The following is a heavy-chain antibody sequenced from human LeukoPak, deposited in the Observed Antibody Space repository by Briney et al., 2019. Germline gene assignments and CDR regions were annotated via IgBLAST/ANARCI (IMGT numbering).Heavy chain of an antibody. J-gene: IGHJ3*02. Sequence: SETLSLTCTVSGGSISSYYWSWIRQPPGKGLEWIGYIYYSGSTNYNPFLKSRVTISVDTSKNQFSLKLSSVTAADTAVYYCARVDYYYAFDIWGQGTMVTVSS. D-gene: IGHD3-10*01. CDR3: ARVDYYYAFDI. CDR2: IYYSGST. CDR1: GGSISSYY. V-gene: IGHV4-59*01.